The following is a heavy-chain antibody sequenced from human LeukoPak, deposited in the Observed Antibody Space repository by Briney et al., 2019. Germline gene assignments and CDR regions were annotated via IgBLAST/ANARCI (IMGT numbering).Heavy chain of an antibody. CDR2: ISKNGDST. CDR1: GFTFRSYA. CDR3: ARMDYSDQFFQH. Sequence: GGALRLSCAASGFTFRSYAMHWIRQAPGKGLESVSAISKNGDSTFHAISVKGRFTISRDNSKNTLYLQMGSLRPEDMAVYYCARMDYSDQFFQHWGQGSLVTVSS. J-gene: IGHJ1*01. V-gene: IGHV3-64*01. D-gene: IGHD4-17*01.